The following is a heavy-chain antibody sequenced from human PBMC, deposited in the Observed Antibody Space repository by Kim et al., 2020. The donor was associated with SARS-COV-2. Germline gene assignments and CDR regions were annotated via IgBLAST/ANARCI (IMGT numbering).Heavy chain of an antibody. Sequence: AQQFQGSVTITADESTSTAYMELSSLRSEDTAVYYCAREGGSRWGNWFDPWGQGTLVTVSS. D-gene: IGHD6-13*01. J-gene: IGHJ5*02. V-gene: IGHV1-69*01. CDR3: AREGGSRWGNWFDP.